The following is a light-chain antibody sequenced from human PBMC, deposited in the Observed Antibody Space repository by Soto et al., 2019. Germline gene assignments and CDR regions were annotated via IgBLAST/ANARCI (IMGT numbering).Light chain of an antibody. CDR2: GNN. CDR1: SSNIGAGYD. J-gene: IGLJ2*01. Sequence: QSVLTQPPSVSGAPGQRVTISCTGSSSNIGAGYDVHWYQHLPGTAPKLLIYGNNNRPSGVPDRFSGSKSGTSASLAITGLQAEDAADYYCQSYDSSLSGSGVFGGGTKLTVL. V-gene: IGLV1-40*01. CDR3: QSYDSSLSGSGV.